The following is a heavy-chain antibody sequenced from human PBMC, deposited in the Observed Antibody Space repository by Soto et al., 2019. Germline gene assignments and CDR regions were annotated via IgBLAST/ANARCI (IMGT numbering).Heavy chain of an antibody. V-gene: IGHV1-18*01. D-gene: IGHD3-10*01. Sequence: ASVKVSCKASGYTFSDYGISWVRQAPGQRPEYMGWISTNNGNTKYAQNIQGRVTMTTDTSTSTGYMELRSLRPDDTAVYYCAIHRAGAYGMDVWGQGTTVTVSS. CDR2: ISTNNGNT. CDR1: GYTFSDYG. CDR3: AIHRAGAYGMDV. J-gene: IGHJ6*02.